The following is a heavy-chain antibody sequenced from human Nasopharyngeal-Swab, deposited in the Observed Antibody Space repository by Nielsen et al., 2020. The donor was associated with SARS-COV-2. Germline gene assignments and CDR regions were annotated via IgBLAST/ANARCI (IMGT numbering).Heavy chain of an antibody. J-gene: IGHJ4*02. V-gene: IGHV3-9*01. D-gene: IGHD6-19*01. CDR1: GFTFDDYA. Sequence: GGSLRLSCAASGFTFDDYAMHWVRQAPGKGLEWVSGISWNSGSIGYADSVKGRFTISRVNAKNSLYLQMNSLRAEDTALYYCAKDRATSSSGWGGFDYWGQGTLVTVSS. CDR3: AKDRATSSSGWGGFDY. CDR2: ISWNSGSI.